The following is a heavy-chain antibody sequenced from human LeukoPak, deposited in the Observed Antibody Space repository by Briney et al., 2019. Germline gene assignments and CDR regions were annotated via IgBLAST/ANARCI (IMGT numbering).Heavy chain of an antibody. Sequence: GGSLRLSCAASGFIFSDHHMDWVRQVPGKGLEWVGRVRNKANTYSTNYAASVKGRFSITRDDSMNSVYLQMNSLKTEDTAVYYCVRVWRGYYFDSWGQGILVTVSS. V-gene: IGHV3-72*01. J-gene: IGHJ4*02. CDR3: VRVWRGYYFDS. CDR1: GFIFSDHH. D-gene: IGHD3-10*01. CDR2: VRNKANTYST.